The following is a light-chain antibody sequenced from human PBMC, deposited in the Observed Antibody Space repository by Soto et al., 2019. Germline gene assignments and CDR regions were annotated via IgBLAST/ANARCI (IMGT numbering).Light chain of an antibody. CDR3: QQSYSSLT. Sequence: DIQMTQSPSSLSASVGDRVTITCRASQTITTYLSWYQQRPGKAPKLLIYATSSLQSGVPSRFSGSGSGTDFPLTISSLQREDLATYYCQQSYSSLTFGGGTKVEIK. CDR2: ATS. V-gene: IGKV1-39*01. CDR1: QTITTY. J-gene: IGKJ4*01.